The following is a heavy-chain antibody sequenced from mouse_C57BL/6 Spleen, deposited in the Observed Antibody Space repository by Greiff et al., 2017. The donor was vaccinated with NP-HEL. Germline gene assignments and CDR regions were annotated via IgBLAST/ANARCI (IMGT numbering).Heavy chain of an antibody. J-gene: IGHJ2*01. CDR2: IYPGDGDT. D-gene: IGHD1-1*01. Sequence: QVQLQQSGAELVKPGASVKISCKASGYAFSSYWMNWVKQRPGKGLEWIGQIYPGDGDTNYNGKFKGKATLTADKSSSTAYMQLSSLTSEDSAVYFCARAPLLRYPDYWGQGTTLTVSS. CDR3: ARAPLLRYPDY. CDR1: GYAFSSYW. V-gene: IGHV1-80*01.